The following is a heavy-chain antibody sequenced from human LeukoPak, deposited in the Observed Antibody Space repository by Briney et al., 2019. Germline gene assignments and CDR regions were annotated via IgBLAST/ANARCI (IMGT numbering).Heavy chain of an antibody. CDR2: ISSSSSYI. D-gene: IGHD3-10*01. CDR3: ARSRNVLLWFGEIDY. CDR1: GFTFRSYS. J-gene: IGHJ4*02. V-gene: IGHV3-21*01. Sequence: PGGSLRLSCAASGFTFRSYSMNWVRQAPGKGLEWVSSISSSSSYIYYADSVKGRFTISRDNAKNSLYLQMNSLRAEDTAVYYCARSRNVLLWFGEIDYWGQGTLVTVSS.